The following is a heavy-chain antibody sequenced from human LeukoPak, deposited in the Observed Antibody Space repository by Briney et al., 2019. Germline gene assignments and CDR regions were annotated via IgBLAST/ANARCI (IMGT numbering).Heavy chain of an antibody. Sequence: GGSLRLSCAASGFTFSGSGMHWVRQASGKGLEWVGRIRSKANNYATAYAASVKGRFTISRDDSKNTAYLQMNSLKTEDTAVYCCTMLGDYWGQGTLVTVSS. D-gene: IGHD3-16*01. J-gene: IGHJ4*02. CDR2: IRSKANNYAT. CDR3: TMLGDY. CDR1: GFTFSGSG. V-gene: IGHV3-73*01.